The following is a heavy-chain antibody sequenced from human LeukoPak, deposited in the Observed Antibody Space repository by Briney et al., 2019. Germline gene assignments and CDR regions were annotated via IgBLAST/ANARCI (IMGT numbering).Heavy chain of an antibody. CDR2: IYPDDSDT. CDR3: ARATGSGSYQRFDY. J-gene: IGHJ4*02. D-gene: IGHD3-10*01. CDR1: GYIFTSYW. V-gene: IGHV5-51*01. Sequence: GESLKISCKGSGYIFTSYWVGWVRQMPGKGLEGMGIIYPDDSDTRYSPSFQGQVTISADKSISTAYVHWSSLKASDTAMYYCARATGSGSYQRFDYWGQGTLVTVSS.